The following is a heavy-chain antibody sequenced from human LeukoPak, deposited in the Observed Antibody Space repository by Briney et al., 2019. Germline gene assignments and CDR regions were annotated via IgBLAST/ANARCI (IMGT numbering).Heavy chain of an antibody. Sequence: SSETLSLTCTVSGGSIISYYWSWIRQPPGKGLEWIGYIYNSGTTNYNPSLRSRVTISVDTSKNQFSLKLTSVTAADTAVYYCARQNPAAAGQGLDYWGQGTLVTVSS. J-gene: IGHJ4*02. CDR2: IYNSGTT. CDR1: GGSIISYY. V-gene: IGHV4-59*08. D-gene: IGHD6-13*01. CDR3: ARQNPAAAGQGLDY.